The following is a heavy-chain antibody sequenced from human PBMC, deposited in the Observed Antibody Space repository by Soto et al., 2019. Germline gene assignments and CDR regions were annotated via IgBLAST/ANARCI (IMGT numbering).Heavy chain of an antibody. D-gene: IGHD1-26*01. J-gene: IGHJ6*02. CDR2: INPSGGST. V-gene: IGHV1-46*01. CDR1: GYTFTSYY. CDR3: ARDEWELLDYYYGMDV. Sequence: ASVKVSCKASGYTFTSYYMHWVRQAPGQGLEWMGIINPSGGSTSYAQKFQGRVTMTRDTSTSTVYMELSSLRSEDTAVYYCARDEWELLDYYYGMDVWGQGTTVTVSS.